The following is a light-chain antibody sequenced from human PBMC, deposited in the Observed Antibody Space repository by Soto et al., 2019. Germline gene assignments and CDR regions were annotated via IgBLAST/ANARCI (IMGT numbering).Light chain of an antibody. CDR1: QSVRSY. V-gene: IGKV3-11*01. Sequence: EIVLTQSPATLSLSPGERATLSCRASQSVRSYLAWFQQKPGQAPRLLIFDASNRATGIPARFSGSGSGTDFTLTISSLEDEAFAVYYCQNRSNGYTFGPGTKLEIK. CDR2: DAS. CDR3: QNRSNGYT. J-gene: IGKJ2*01.